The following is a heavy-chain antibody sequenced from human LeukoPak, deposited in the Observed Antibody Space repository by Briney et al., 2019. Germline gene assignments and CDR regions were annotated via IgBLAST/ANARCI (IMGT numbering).Heavy chain of an antibody. CDR2: INPDGSQK. D-gene: IGHD3-16*01. CDR3: VRQMIRFWFDP. Sequence: PWGSLRLSCAASGFTFSLYWMTWVRQSPGKGLEWVADINPDGSQKYSVDSVKGRFTISRDNAKNSLFLQMNSPRAEDTAVYYCVRQMIRFWFDPWGQGTQVTVSS. CDR1: GFTFSLYW. V-gene: IGHV3-7*01. J-gene: IGHJ5*02.